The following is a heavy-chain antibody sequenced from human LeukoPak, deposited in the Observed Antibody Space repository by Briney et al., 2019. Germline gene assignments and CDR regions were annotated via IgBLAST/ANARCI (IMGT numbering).Heavy chain of an antibody. CDR2: ISYDGSNK. CDR1: GFTFSGYG. D-gene: IGHD3-22*01. V-gene: IGHV3-30*18. Sequence: PGGALRLSCAASGFTFSGYGMHWVRQAPGKRLQWVALISYDGSNKYYADSVKGRFSISRDNSKRTLYLKMNSLRAEDTAVYYCAKGPDSSGSEDGLDWGQGTLVTVSS. CDR3: AKGPDSSGSEDGLD. J-gene: IGHJ4*02.